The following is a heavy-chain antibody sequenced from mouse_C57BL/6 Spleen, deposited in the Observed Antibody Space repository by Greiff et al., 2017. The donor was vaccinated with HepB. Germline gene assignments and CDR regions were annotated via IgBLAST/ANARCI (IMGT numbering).Heavy chain of an antibody. CDR2: INPNYGTT. V-gene: IGHV1-39*01. CDR1: GYSFTDYN. CDR3: AKGRGSSYERDAMEY. D-gene: IGHD1-1*01. Sequence: VQLKESGPELVKPGASVMISCKASGYSFTDYNMNWVKQSNGKSLEWIGVINPNYGTTSYNQKFKGKATLTVDQSSSTAYMQLNSLTSEDYAVYEGAKGRGSSYERDAMEYGGQGTSVTVSS. J-gene: IGHJ4*01.